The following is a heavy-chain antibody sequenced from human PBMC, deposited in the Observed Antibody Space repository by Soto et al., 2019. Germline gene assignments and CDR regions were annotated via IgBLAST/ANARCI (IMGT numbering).Heavy chain of an antibody. CDR3: AKPRYCSSTSCYYYFDY. CDR2: IWYDGSNK. V-gene: IGHV3-30*02. D-gene: IGHD2-2*01. CDR1: GFTFSSYG. Sequence: GGSLRLSCAASGFTFSSYGMHWVRQAPGKGLEWVAVIWYDGSNKYYADSVKGRFTISRDNSKNTLSLQMNSLRVEDTAVYYCAKPRYCSSTSCYYYFDYWGQGALVTVSS. J-gene: IGHJ4*02.